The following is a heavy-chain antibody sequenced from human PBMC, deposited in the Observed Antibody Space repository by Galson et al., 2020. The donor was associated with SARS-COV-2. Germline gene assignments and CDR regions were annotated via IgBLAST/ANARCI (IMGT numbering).Heavy chain of an antibody. Sequence: QLGESLKISCAASGFTFTNYAIHWVRQAPGKGLEWVAVIPHDGRTEVYADSVKGRFTISRDNSENMLFLQMDSLRADDTAVYYCARDVSGGASDIWGQGTMVTVSS. D-gene: IGHD2-15*01. CDR1: GFTFTNYA. J-gene: IGHJ3*02. CDR2: IPHDGRTE. CDR3: ARDVSGGASDI. V-gene: IGHV3-30*04.